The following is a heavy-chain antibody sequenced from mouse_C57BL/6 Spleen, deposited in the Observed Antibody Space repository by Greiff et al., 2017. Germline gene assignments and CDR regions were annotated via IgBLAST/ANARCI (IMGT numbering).Heavy chain of an antibody. CDR1: GYAFSSSW. V-gene: IGHV1-82*01. CDR3: ARELGAMDY. Sequence: VQLQQSGPELVKPGASVKISCKASGYAFSSSWMNWVKQRPGKGLGWIGRIYPGDGDTNYNGKFKGKATLTADKSSSTAYMQLSSLTSEDSAVYFCARELGAMDYWGQGTSVTVSS. J-gene: IGHJ4*01. D-gene: IGHD3-1*01. CDR2: IYPGDGDT.